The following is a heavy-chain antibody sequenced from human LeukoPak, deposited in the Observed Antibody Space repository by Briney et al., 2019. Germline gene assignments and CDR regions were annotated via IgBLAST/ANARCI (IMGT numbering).Heavy chain of an antibody. D-gene: IGHD6-19*01. CDR3: TQWTDRGPLDY. CDR2: IRSKANSYAT. CDR1: GFTFSGSA. J-gene: IGHJ4*02. V-gene: IGHV3-73*01. Sequence: GSLRLSCAASGFTFSGSAMHWVRPASGKGLEWVGRIRSKANSYATAYAASVKGRFTISRDDSKNTAYLQMNSLKTEDTAVYYCTQWTDRGPLDYWGQGTLVTVSS.